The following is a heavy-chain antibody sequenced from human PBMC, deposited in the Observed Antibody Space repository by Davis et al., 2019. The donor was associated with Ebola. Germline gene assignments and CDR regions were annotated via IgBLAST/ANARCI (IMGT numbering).Heavy chain of an antibody. D-gene: IGHD3-10*01. Sequence: HTGGSLRLSCAASGFTFSSYAMSWVRQAPGKGLVWLSRISSDGSDRSYADSVKGRFTTSRDNAKNTLYLQMNSLRAEDTAVYYCARYFGPGTYALDYWGQGALVTVSS. CDR3: ARYFGPGTYALDY. V-gene: IGHV3-74*01. CDR2: ISSDGSDR. J-gene: IGHJ4*02. CDR1: GFTFSSYA.